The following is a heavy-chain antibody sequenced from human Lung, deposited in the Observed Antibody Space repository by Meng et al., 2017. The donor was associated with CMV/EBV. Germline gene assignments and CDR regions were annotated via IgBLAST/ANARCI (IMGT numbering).Heavy chain of an antibody. V-gene: IGHV4-39*07. CDR1: GGSGSRRGSI. Sequence: TDAGGSGSRRGSIWGRDSKQTGKGMEWIGNNFYRGGNKNKQYMKSRVTLSVDTSKNQFSLKLISMTAADTAVYYCAKPSGVVEYYFDYWGQGTLVTVSS. CDR2: NFYRGGN. CDR3: AKPSGVVEYYFDY. J-gene: IGHJ4*02. D-gene: IGHD3-3*01.